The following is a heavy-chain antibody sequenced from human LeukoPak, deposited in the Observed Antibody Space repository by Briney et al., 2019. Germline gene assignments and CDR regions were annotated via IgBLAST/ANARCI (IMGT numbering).Heavy chain of an antibody. CDR2: IIPMINTP. CDR3: AIFQGTYGDHVNYF. CDR1: GGTFSTFA. Sequence: SVKVSCKASGGTFSTFAINWVRQAPGKGLEWMGGIIPMINTPKYAQRFQGRVSITADESTSTGYMEVSGLRSEDTAVYYCAIFQGTYGDHVNYFWGEGTLVTVSS. J-gene: IGHJ4*02. V-gene: IGHV1-69*13. D-gene: IGHD4-17*01.